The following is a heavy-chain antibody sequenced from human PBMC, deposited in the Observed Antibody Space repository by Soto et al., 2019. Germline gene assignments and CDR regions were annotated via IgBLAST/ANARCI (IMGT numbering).Heavy chain of an antibody. CDR2: ISSNGGST. D-gene: IGHD2-2*01. CDR1: GFTFSSFA. CDR3: ARAETRDIVVVPAAMGGPFDY. Sequence: GGSLRLSCAASGFTFSSFAMHWVRQAPGKGLEYVSAISSNGGSTYYANSVKGRFTISRDNSKNTLYLQMGSLRAEDMAVYYCARAETRDIVVVPAAMGGPFDYWGQGTLVTVSS. J-gene: IGHJ4*02. V-gene: IGHV3-64*01.